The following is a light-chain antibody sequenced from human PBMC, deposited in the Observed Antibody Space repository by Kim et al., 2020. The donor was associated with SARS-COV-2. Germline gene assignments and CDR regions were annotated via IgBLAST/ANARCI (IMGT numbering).Light chain of an antibody. CDR2: KNN. CDR3: AVWDDSLSGRV. V-gene: IGLV1-47*01. Sequence: GQRVIISCSGSSSNIGSNYVSWYQQLPGTAPKLLIYKNNQRPSGVPDRFSGSKSGTSVSLAISGLRSEDEADYYCAVWDDSLSGRVFGGGTQLTVL. J-gene: IGLJ2*01. CDR1: SSNIGSNY.